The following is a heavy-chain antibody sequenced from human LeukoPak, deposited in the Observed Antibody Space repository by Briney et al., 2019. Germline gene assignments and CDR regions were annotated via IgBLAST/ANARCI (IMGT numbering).Heavy chain of an antibody. J-gene: IGHJ6*02. D-gene: IGHD7-27*01. Sequence: YPGGSLRLSCAASGFTFSSYAMSWVRQAPGKGLEWVPAISGSGGSTYYADSVKGRFTISRDNSKNTLYLQMNSLRAEDTAVYYCAKPVWDYYYYYGMDVWGQGTTVTVSS. CDR2: ISGSGGST. CDR1: GFTFSSYA. CDR3: AKPVWDYYYYYGMDV. V-gene: IGHV3-23*01.